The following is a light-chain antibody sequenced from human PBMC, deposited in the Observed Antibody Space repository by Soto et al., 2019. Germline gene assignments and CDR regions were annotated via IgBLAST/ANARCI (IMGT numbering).Light chain of an antibody. CDR2: HAS. CDR1: RGVGND. J-gene: IGKJ4*01. V-gene: IGKV1-6*01. Sequence: ALQMTPSPSSLSASVGDRVTITCRASRGVGNDLGWYQQKPGKAPKLLIYHASTLQSGVPSRFSGSGSGTDFTLTISSLQAEDFATYYCLQDYDNPLTFGGGTKVGIK. CDR3: LQDYDNPLT.